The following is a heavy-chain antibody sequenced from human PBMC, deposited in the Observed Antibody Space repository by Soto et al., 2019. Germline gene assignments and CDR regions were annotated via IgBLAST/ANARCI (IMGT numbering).Heavy chain of an antibody. D-gene: IGHD2-2*01. Sequence: SKTLSLTCTVSGGSISSYYWSWIRQPPGKGLEWIGYIYYSGSTNYNPSLKSRVTISVDTSKNQFSLKLSSVTAADTAVYYCARHSRVGVVPAATDAFDIWGQGTMVTVSS. CDR2: IYYSGST. CDR3: ARHSRVGVVPAATDAFDI. CDR1: GGSISSYY. J-gene: IGHJ3*02. V-gene: IGHV4-59*08.